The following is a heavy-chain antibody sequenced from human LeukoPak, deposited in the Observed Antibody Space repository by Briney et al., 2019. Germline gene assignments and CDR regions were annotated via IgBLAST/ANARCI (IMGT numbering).Heavy chain of an antibody. V-gene: IGHV1-69*05. CDR1: GGTFSSYA. D-gene: IGHD1-26*01. CDR3: TRGRYSGSYYFDY. CDR2: IIPIFGTA. Sequence: ASVKVSCKASGGTFSSYAISWVRQAPGQGLEWMGGIIPIFGTANYAQKFQGRVTITTDESTSTAYMELSSLRSEDTAVYYCTRGRYSGSYYFDYWGQGTLVTVSS. J-gene: IGHJ4*02.